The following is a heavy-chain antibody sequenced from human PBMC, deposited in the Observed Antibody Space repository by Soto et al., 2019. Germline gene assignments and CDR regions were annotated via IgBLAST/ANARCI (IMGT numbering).Heavy chain of an antibody. D-gene: IGHD3-10*01. CDR3: ARDTPRSGICFGESDY. V-gene: IGHV1-69*13. CDR2: IIPIFGTA. CDR1: GGTFSSYA. J-gene: IGHJ4*02. Sequence: SVKVSCKASGGTFSSYAITWVRQAPGQGLEWIGGIIPIFGTANYAQKFQGRVTITADESTSTAYMELSSLRSEDTAVYYCARDTPRSGICFGESDYWGQRTLVTVSS.